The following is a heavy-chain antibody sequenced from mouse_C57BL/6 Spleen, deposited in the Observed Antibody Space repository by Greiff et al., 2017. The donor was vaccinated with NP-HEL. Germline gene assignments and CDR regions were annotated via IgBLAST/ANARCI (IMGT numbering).Heavy chain of an antibody. CDR3: ARSGGSSPLDY. V-gene: IGHV1-50*01. D-gene: IGHD1-1*01. Sequence: VKLQQPGAELVKPGASVKLSCKASGYTFTSYWMQWVKQRPGQGLEWIGEIDPSDSYTNYTQKFKGKATLTVDTSSSTADMQLSSLTSEDSAVYYCARSGGSSPLDYWGQGTTRTVSS. CDR2: IDPSDSYT. J-gene: IGHJ2*01. CDR1: GYTFTSYW.